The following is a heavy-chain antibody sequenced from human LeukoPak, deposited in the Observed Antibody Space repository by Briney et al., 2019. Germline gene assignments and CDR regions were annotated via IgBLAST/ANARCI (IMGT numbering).Heavy chain of an antibody. Sequence: GGSLRLSCAASGFTVNTNYMTWVRQAPGKGLEWVSVIFSGGKTYYADSVKGRFTISRDNSKNTLYLQMNSLRAEDTAVYYCVLSRLEWPHYYYYMDVWGKGTTVTVSS. D-gene: IGHD3-3*01. CDR2: IFSGGKT. CDR3: VLSRLEWPHYYYYMDV. J-gene: IGHJ6*03. CDR1: GFTVNTNY. V-gene: IGHV3-53*05.